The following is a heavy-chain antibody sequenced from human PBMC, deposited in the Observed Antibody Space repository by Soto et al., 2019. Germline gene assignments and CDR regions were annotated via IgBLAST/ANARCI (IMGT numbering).Heavy chain of an antibody. D-gene: IGHD6-13*01. CDR1: GYSFTGYW. J-gene: IGHJ6*02. CDR3: ARTSAAGKYYSGMDV. CDR2: IYPGDSDT. V-gene: IGHV5-51*01. Sequence: GESLKISCKGSGYSFTGYWIGWVRQMPGKGLEWMGIIYPGDSDTRSSPSFQGQVTISADKSISTAYLQWSSLTASDTAMYYCARTSAAGKYYSGMDVWGQGTTVTVSS.